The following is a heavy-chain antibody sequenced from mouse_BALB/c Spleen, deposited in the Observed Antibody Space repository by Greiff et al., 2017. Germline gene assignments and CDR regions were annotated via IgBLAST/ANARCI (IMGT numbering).Heavy chain of an antibody. CDR3: ARGPYDEGYFDV. Sequence: EVMLVESGGGLVQPGGSRKLSCAASGFTFSSFGMHWVRQAPEKGLEWVAYISSGCSTIYYADTVKGRFTISRDNPKNTLFLQMTSLRSEDTAMYYCARGPYDEGYFDVWGAGTTVTVSS. D-gene: IGHD2-12*01. V-gene: IGHV5-17*02. J-gene: IGHJ1*01. CDR1: GFTFSSFG. CDR2: ISSGCSTI.